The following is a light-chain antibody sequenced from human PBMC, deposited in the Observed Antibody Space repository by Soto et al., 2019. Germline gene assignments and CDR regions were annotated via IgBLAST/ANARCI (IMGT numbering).Light chain of an antibody. CDR1: QSVSSSY. J-gene: IGKJ5*01. CDR3: QQYGSSPIT. CDR2: GAS. V-gene: IGKV3-20*01. Sequence: EIVLTQSPGTLSLSPGERATLSCRASQSVSSSYLAWYQQKPGQAPRLLIYGASRRATGIPDRFSGSGSGTDFTLTISRLEPEDFAGYYCQQYGSSPITFGQGTRLESK.